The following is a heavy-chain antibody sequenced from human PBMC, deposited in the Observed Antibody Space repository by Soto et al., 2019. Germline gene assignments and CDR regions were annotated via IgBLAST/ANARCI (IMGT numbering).Heavy chain of an antibody. D-gene: IGHD6-13*01. V-gene: IGHV3-33*01. Sequence: QVQLVESGGGVVQPGRSLTLSCAASGFIFSSYGMHWVRQAPGKGLQWVAVIWYDGSNTYYADSVKGRFTISRDNSKNTLYLQMNSPRAEDTAVYYCARGLRAAAGRDYFQYWGQGTLVTVSS. CDR2: IWYDGSNT. CDR1: GFIFSSYG. CDR3: ARGLRAAAGRDYFQY. J-gene: IGHJ1*01.